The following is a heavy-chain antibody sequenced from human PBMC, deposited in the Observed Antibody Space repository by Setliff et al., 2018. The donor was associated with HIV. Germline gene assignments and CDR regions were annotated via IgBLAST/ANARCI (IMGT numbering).Heavy chain of an antibody. CDR3: ARVGDYMGYYYNYYMDV. V-gene: IGHV5-51*01. CDR1: GYSFTSYW. CDR2: LYPGDSAT. J-gene: IGHJ6*03. Sequence: GESLKISCKGSGYSFTSYWIGWVRQMPGKGLEWMGILYPGDSATKYSPSFQGQVTMSVDKSINTAYLQWSSLRASDTAIYYCARVGDYMGYYYNYYMDVWGKGTTVTVSS. D-gene: IGHD3-10*01.